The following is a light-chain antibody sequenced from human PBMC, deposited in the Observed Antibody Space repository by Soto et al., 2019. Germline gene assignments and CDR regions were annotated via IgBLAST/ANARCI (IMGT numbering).Light chain of an antibody. Sequence: DIVMTQSPATLSVSPGERPTLSCRDSQSVDISLAWYQQKPGQAPRLFXYGASTRANGIPARFSGSGSGTELTLTISSLQSEDFAVYFCQQYHKWPTYTFGQGTKVDIK. CDR3: QQYHKWPTYT. CDR2: GAS. V-gene: IGKV3-15*01. J-gene: IGKJ2*01. CDR1: QSVDIS.